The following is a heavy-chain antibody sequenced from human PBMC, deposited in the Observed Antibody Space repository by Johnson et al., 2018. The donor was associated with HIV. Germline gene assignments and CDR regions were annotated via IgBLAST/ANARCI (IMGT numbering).Heavy chain of an antibody. J-gene: IGHJ3*02. CDR1: GFTVSSNY. CDR3: ARFEYSSSSDPVEDEVNAFDI. V-gene: IGHV3-66*02. Sequence: VQLVESGGGLVQPGGSLRVSCAASGFTVSSNYMSWVRQAPGKGLEWVSVIYSGGSTYYADSVKGRFTISRANSKNTLYLQMNSLRVEDTAVYYCARFEYSSSSDPVEDEVNAFDIWGQGTMVTVSS. CDR2: IYSGGST. D-gene: IGHD6-6*01.